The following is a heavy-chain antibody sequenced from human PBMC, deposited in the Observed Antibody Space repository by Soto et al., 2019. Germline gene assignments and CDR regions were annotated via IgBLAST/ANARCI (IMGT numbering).Heavy chain of an antibody. CDR2: IIPTFGTA. Sequence: SVKVSCKASGGTFSSYAISWVRQAPGQGLEWMGGIIPTFGTANYAQKFQGRVTITADESTSTAYMELSSLRSEDTAVYYCARSLMNTAMVTFYYFDYWGQGTLVTVSS. CDR1: GGTFSSYA. D-gene: IGHD5-18*01. J-gene: IGHJ4*02. CDR3: ARSLMNTAMVTFYYFDY. V-gene: IGHV1-69*13.